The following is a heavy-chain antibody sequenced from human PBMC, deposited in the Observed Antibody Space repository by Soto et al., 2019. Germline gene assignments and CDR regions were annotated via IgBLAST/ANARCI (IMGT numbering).Heavy chain of an antibody. D-gene: IGHD5-18*01. CDR3: ARERYSYGPHDAFDI. Sequence: SETLSLTCAVSGGSISSSNWWSWVRQPPGKGLESIGEIYHSGSTNFNPSLKSRVTISVDKSKNQFSLKLSSVTAADTAVYYCARERYSYGPHDAFDIWGQGTMITVAS. J-gene: IGHJ3*02. CDR2: IYHSGST. V-gene: IGHV4-4*02. CDR1: GGSISSSNW.